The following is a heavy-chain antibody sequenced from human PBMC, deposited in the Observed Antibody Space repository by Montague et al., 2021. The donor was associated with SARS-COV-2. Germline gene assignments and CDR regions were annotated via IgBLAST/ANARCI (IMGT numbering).Heavy chain of an antibody. D-gene: IGHD6-13*01. CDR3: ARGISATNK. CDR2: TYYRSKWYN. CDR1: GDSVSSHTAA. V-gene: IGHV6-1*01. Sequence: CAISGDSVSSHTAAWNWLRQSPSTGLEWLGRTYYRSKWYNDYAVSVKSRISINADTSKNQFSLQLNSVTPEDTAVYYCARGISATNKWGQGTLVTVSS. J-gene: IGHJ4*02.